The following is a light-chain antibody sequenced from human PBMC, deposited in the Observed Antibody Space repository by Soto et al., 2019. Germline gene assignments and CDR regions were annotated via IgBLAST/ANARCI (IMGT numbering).Light chain of an antibody. CDR3: QQANSFPIT. Sequence: DIQMTQSPSSVSASVGDRDTITCRASQDIGRWLVWYQQRPGKPPQLLIYAASTLQSGVQSRFSGSGSGTDFTLTITSLRPEDFATYYCQQANSFPITFGQGTRL. CDR2: AAS. V-gene: IGKV1-12*01. CDR1: QDIGRW. J-gene: IGKJ5*01.